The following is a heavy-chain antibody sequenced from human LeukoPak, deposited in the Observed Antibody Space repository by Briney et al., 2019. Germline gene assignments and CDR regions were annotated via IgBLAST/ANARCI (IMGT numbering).Heavy chain of an antibody. J-gene: IGHJ4*02. CDR3: ARVGDYYDSSGYYYSHDY. CDR1: GGSISSHY. Sequence: SETLSLTCTVSGGSISSHYWSWIRQPPGKGLEWLGYIYYSGTTKYNPSLKSRVTLSADTSKNQFSLKLSSVTAADTAVYYCARVGDYYDSSGYYYSHDYWGQGTLVTVSS. V-gene: IGHV4-59*11. CDR2: IYYSGTT. D-gene: IGHD3-22*01.